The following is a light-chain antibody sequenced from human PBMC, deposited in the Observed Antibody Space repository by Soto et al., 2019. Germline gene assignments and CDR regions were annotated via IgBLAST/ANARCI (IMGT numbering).Light chain of an antibody. Sequence: IPLTQSPSSLSASVGDRVTITCRASEGISSYLAWYQQKPGKAPTLLIYAASTLQRGVPSRFSGSGSGTDFTLTISSLQPEDFATYYCQQLKSYPLTFGPGTKVDIK. CDR3: QQLKSYPLT. V-gene: IGKV1-9*01. J-gene: IGKJ3*01. CDR2: AAS. CDR1: EGISSY.